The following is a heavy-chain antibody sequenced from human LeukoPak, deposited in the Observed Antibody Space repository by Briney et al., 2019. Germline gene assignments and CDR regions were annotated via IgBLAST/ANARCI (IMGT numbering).Heavy chain of an antibody. CDR1: GGSISSYY. CDR2: IYYSGST. Sequence: MTSETLSLTCTVSGGSISSYYWSWIRQPPGKGLERIGYIYYSGSTNYNPSLKSRVTISVDTSKNQFSLKLSSVTAADTAVYYCARYSSGWYLIDYWGQGTLVTVSS. J-gene: IGHJ4*02. CDR3: ARYSSGWYLIDY. V-gene: IGHV4-59*01. D-gene: IGHD6-19*01.